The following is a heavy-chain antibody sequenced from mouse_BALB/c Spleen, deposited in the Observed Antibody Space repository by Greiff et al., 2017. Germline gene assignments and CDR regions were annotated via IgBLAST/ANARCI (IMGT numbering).Heavy chain of an antibody. CDR2: ISNGGGST. V-gene: IGHV5-12-2*01. Sequence: EVKLEESGGGLVQPGGSLKLSCAASGFTFSSYTMSWVRQTPEKRLEWVAYISNGGGSTYYPDTVKGRFTISRDNAKNTLYLQMSSLKSEDTAMYYCARHYYGSSLFAWFAYWGQGTLVTVSA. CDR3: ARHYYGSSLFAWFAY. CDR1: GFTFSSYT. D-gene: IGHD1-1*01. J-gene: IGHJ3*01.